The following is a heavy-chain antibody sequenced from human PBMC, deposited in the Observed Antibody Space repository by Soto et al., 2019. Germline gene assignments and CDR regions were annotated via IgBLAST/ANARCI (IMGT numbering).Heavy chain of an antibody. CDR1: VCTFSSYA. CDR2: ISYDGSNK. V-gene: IGHV3-30-3*01. D-gene: IGHD3-22*01. Sequence: GGSVRLACASSVCTFSSYAMHCVRHSPGKWLGWVAVISYDGSNKYYADSVKGRFTISRDNSKNTLYLKMNSLRAEDTAVYYCASLSTYYYDSSSLFEAWGQGTPVNVSS. CDR3: ASLSTYYYDSSSLFEA. J-gene: IGHJ5*02.